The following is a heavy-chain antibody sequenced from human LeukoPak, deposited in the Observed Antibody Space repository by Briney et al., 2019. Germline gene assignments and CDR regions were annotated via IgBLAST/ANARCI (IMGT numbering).Heavy chain of an antibody. CDR1: GYTFTSYG. J-gene: IGHJ4*02. D-gene: IGHD5-18*01. Sequence: ASVKVSCKASGYTFTSYGISWVRQAPGQGLEWMGWISAYNGNTNYAQKLQGRVTMTTDTSTSTAYMELRSLRSDDTAVYYCARDSARGYSLWTEFQADYWGQGTLVTVSS. CDR3: ARDSARGYSLWTEFQADY. V-gene: IGHV1-18*01. CDR2: ISAYNGNT.